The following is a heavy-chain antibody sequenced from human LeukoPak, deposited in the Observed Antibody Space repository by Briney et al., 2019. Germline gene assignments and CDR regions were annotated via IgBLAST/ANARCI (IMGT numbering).Heavy chain of an antibody. V-gene: IGHV3-21*01. CDR3: ARKPTQYYYYYYYMDV. CDR2: ISSSSSYI. CDR1: GFTFSSYS. J-gene: IGHJ6*03. Sequence: GGSLRLSCAASGFTFSSYSMNWVRQAPGKGLEWVSSISSSSSYIYYADSVKGRFTISRDNAKNSLYLQMNSLRAEDTAVYYCARKPTQYYYYYYYMDVWGKGTMVTVSS.